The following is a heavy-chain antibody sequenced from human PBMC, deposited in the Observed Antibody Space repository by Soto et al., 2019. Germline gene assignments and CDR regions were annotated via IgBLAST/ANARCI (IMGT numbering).Heavy chain of an antibody. CDR3: ARGTVTVDY. Sequence: SETLSLTCTVSGGSVSSGSYYWSWIRQPPGKGLEWIGYIYYSGSTNYNPSLKSRVTISVDTSKNQFSLKLSSVTAADTAVYYCARGTVTVDYWGQGTLVTGSS. V-gene: IGHV4-61*01. CDR2: IYYSGST. J-gene: IGHJ4*02. CDR1: GGSVSSGSYY. D-gene: IGHD4-17*01.